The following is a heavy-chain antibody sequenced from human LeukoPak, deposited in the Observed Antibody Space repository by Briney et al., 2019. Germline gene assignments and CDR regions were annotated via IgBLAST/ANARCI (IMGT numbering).Heavy chain of an antibody. V-gene: IGHV4-34*01. CDR1: GGSFSGYY. CDR3: ARRDAGYCSGGSCYRTKSAYYFDY. Sequence: SETLSLTCAVYGGSFSGYYWSWIRQPPGKGLEWIGEINHSGSTNYNPSLKSRDTISVDTSKNQFSLKLSSVTAADTAVYYCARRDAGYCSGGSCYRTKSAYYFDYWGQGTLVTVSS. J-gene: IGHJ4*02. CDR2: INHSGST. D-gene: IGHD2-15*01.